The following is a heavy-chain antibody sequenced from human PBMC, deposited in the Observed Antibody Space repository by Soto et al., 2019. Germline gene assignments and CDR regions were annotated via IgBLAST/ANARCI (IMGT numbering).Heavy chain of an antibody. CDR3: AREILWFGELAYGMDV. D-gene: IGHD3-10*01. J-gene: IGHJ6*02. CDR1: GDSVSSNSAA. Sequence: SETLSLTCAISGDSVSSNSAAWNWIRQSPSRGLEWLGRTYYRSKWYNDYAVSVKSRITINPDTSKNQFSLQLNSVTPEDTAVYYCAREILWFGELAYGMDVWGQGTTVTVSS. CDR2: TYYRSKWYN. V-gene: IGHV6-1*01.